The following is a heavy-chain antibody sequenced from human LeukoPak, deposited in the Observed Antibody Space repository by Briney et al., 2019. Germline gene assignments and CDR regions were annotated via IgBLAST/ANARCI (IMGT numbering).Heavy chain of an antibody. CDR3: ARPVGYYSYFDY. CDR1: GFTFSTYF. CDR2: IASDGSHT. Sequence: PGGSLRLSCAASGFTFSTYFMHWVRQAPGKGLEWVADIASDGSHTFYVESVKGRFTISRDNSKNTLYLQMNSLRAEDTAVYYCARPVGYYSYFDYWGQGTLVTVSS. J-gene: IGHJ4*02. V-gene: IGHV3-30-3*01. D-gene: IGHD3-22*01.